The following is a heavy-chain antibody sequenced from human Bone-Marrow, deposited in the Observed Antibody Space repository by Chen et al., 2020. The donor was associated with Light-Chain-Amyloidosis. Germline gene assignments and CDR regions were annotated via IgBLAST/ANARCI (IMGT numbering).Heavy chain of an antibody. CDR1: GFAFSSYA. J-gene: IGHJ3*02. D-gene: IGHD3-9*01. V-gene: IGHV3-23*02. Sequence: EVQLVESGGGLLQRGGSLRLSCAASGFAFSSYAMSWVRQAPGKGLEWASTISGGGGSRYYGDSVKGRITISRVNSKNALFLQMNSLRAEDTAVYYCAKDISYDDILPGYPADAFDIWGQGTMVTVSS. CDR2: ISGGGGSR. CDR3: AKDISYDDILPGYPADAFDI.